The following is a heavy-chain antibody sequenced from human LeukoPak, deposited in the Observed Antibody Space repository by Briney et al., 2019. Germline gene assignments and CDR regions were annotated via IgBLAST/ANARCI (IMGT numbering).Heavy chain of an antibody. J-gene: IGHJ4*02. CDR1: GFTVSSNY. Sequence: GGSLRLSCAASGFTVSSNYMSWVRQAPGKGLEWVSVIYSGGSTYYADSVKGRFTISRDNSKNTLYLQMNSLRAEDTAVYYCARVGADYGDYYLDYWGQGTLVTVSS. CDR2: IYSGGST. V-gene: IGHV3-66*01. D-gene: IGHD4-17*01. CDR3: ARVGADYGDYYLDY.